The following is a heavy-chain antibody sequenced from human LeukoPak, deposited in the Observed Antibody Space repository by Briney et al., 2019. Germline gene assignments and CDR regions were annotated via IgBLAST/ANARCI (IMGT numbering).Heavy chain of an antibody. V-gene: IGHV4-59*01. J-gene: IGHJ3*02. CDR3: ARGLVVITNADAFDI. CDR2: VYYSGSN. D-gene: IGHD3-22*01. Sequence: SETLSLTCTVSGGSISSYYWSWIRQPPGKGLEWIGYVYYSGSNKYNPSLKSRVTILVDTSKNQVSLKLSSVTGADTAVYYCARGLVVITNADAFDIWGQGTMVTVSS. CDR1: GGSISSYY.